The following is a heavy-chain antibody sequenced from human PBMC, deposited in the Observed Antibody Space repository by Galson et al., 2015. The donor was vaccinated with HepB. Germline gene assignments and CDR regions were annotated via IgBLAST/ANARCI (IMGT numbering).Heavy chain of an antibody. CDR1: GFTFSSYA. Sequence: SLRLSCAASGFTFSSYAVHWVRQAPGKGLEWVAVISYDGSNKYYADSVKGRFTISRDNSKNTLFLQMNSLRAEDTAVYYCARDFFHDYVWGSPASYFDYWGQGTLVTVSS. V-gene: IGHV3-30*04. D-gene: IGHD3-16*01. J-gene: IGHJ4*02. CDR3: ARDFFHDYVWGSPASYFDY. CDR2: ISYDGSNK.